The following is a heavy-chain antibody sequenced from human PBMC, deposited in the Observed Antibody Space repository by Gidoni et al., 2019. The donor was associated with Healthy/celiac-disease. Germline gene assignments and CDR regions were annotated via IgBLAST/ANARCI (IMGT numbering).Heavy chain of an antibody. V-gene: IGHV4-34*01. CDR1: GGSFSGYY. D-gene: IGHD5-18*01. CDR2: INHSGST. Sequence: QGQLQQGGAGLWKPAETRSLTCAVDGGSFSGYYWSWIRQPPGKGLEWIGEINHSGSTNSNPSLKRRVTLSVDTSKTPFSLLLSSVPAADTAVYYCARGEYSYGFYYGMDVWGQGTTVTVSS. CDR3: ARGEYSYGFYYGMDV. J-gene: IGHJ6*02.